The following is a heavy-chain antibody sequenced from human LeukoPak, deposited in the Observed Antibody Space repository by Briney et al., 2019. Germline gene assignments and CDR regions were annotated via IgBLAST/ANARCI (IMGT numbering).Heavy chain of an antibody. CDR3: AGGPGRYYYYYMDV. CDR2: INHSGST. V-gene: IGHV4-34*01. J-gene: IGHJ6*03. CDR1: GGSISSGDYS. Sequence: SETLSLTCAVSGGSISSGDYSWSWIRQPPGKGLEWIGEINHSGSTNYNPSLKSRVTISVDTSKNQFSLKLSSVTAADTAVYYCAGGPGRYYYYYMDVWGKGTTVTISS.